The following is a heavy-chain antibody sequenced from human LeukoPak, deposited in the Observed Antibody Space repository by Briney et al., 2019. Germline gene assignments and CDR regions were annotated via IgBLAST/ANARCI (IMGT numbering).Heavy chain of an antibody. CDR3: AKRYCKSATCRSDMDA. J-gene: IGHJ6*02. D-gene: IGHD2-15*01. Sequence: SGGPLRLSCAASGFSFSNYGMHWVRQAPGKGLEWVALIQSDGSKTYSADSVKGRFTISRDNPRNTLYLQMDRLRPEDTAVYYCAKRYCKSATCRSDMDAWGQGTTVTVS. V-gene: IGHV3-30*02. CDR1: GFSFSNYG. CDR2: IQSDGSKT.